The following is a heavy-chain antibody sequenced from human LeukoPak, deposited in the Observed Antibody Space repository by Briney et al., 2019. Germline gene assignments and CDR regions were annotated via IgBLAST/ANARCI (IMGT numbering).Heavy chain of an antibody. Sequence: ASVKVSCKASGYTFTGYYMHWVRQAPGQGLEWMGWINPNSGGTNYAQKFQGRVTMTRDTSISTAYMELSRLRSDDTAVYYCAREGYYDSSGYYYAWGQGTLVTVSS. D-gene: IGHD3-22*01. CDR2: INPNSGGT. CDR3: AREGYYDSSGYYYA. CDR1: GYTFTGYY. J-gene: IGHJ5*02. V-gene: IGHV1-2*02.